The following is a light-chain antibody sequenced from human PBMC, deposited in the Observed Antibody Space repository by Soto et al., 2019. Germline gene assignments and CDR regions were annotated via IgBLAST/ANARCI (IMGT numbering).Light chain of an antibody. V-gene: IGKV3-15*01. CDR3: QEYSKWPLFT. CDR1: QSVGRN. Sequence: EIVVTQSPGILSVSPGDRATLSCRASQSVGRNLAWYQQKPGQAPTLLIYAASTRATGLPARFSGSESGTDFPLTISSLQSEDFAVYYCQEYSKWPLFTFGPGTRVDIK. J-gene: IGKJ3*01. CDR2: AAS.